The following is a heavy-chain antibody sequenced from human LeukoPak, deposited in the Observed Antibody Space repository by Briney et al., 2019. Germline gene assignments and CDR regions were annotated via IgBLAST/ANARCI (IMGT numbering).Heavy chain of an antibody. CDR2: LIPIFGTA. Sequence: SVKVSCKASGGTFSSYAINWVRQAPGQGLEWMGGLIPIFGTANYAQKFQGRVTITADQSTSTAYMGLSGLRSEDTAVYYCARGGGSGSSLYYYFNYWGQGTLVTVS. CDR3: ARGGGSGSSLYYYFNY. J-gene: IGHJ4*02. CDR1: GGTFSSYA. V-gene: IGHV1-69*13. D-gene: IGHD3-10*01.